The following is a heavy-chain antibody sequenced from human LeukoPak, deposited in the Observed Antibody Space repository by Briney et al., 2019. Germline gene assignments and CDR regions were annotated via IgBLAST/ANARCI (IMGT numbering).Heavy chain of an antibody. V-gene: IGHV3-23*01. Sequence: PGGSLRLSCAASGFTFSSYAMSWVRQAPGKGLEWVPVISGGGHNSYYADSVRGRFTISRDNSKNTVYLQMNSLRVEDAAVYYCAKDRSSWYYPFDYWGQGSLVTVSS. CDR2: ISGGGHNS. CDR1: GFTFSSYA. D-gene: IGHD6-13*01. J-gene: IGHJ4*02. CDR3: AKDRSSWYYPFDY.